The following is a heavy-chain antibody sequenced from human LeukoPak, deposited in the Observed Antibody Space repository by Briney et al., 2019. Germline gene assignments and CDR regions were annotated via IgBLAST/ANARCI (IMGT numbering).Heavy chain of an antibody. CDR2: ISGDGGST. D-gene: IGHD1-26*01. J-gene: IGHJ5*02. V-gene: IGHV3-43*02. Sequence: GGSLRLSCAASGFTFDDYAMHWVRQAPGKGLEWVSLISGDGGSTYYADSVKGRFTISRDNSKNSLYLQMNSLRTEDTALYYCAKDLLSRRGGATYWFDPWGQGTLVTVSS. CDR3: AKDLLSRRGGATYWFDP. CDR1: GFTFDDYA.